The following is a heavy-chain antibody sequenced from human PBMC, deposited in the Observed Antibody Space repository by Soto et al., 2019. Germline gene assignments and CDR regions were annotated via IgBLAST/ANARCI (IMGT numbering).Heavy chain of an antibody. V-gene: IGHV4-34*01. CDR2: INHSGST. D-gene: IGHD3-3*01. CDR3: ASYLYFGFWIGSRHYMDA. CDR1: GGSLSGYF. Sequence: QVHLEQLGAGLLKPSETLSLTCAVYGGSLSGYFWSWVRQSPGKGLEWIGEINHSGSTNSNPSLKSRVIISADMSKPQFSLRLSSVTAADSGIYYCASYLYFGFWIGSRHYMDAWGKGTTVTVSS. J-gene: IGHJ6*03.